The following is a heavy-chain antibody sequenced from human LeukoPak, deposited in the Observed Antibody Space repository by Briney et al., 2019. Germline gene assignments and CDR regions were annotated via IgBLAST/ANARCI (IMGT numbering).Heavy chain of an antibody. V-gene: IGHV3-30-3*01. CDR3: ARDLGPRLNYYYYYYGMDV. Sequence: TGRSLRLSCAASGFTFSSYAMHWVRQAPGKGLEWVAVISYDGSNKYYADSVKGRFTISRDNSKNTLYLQMNSLRAEDTAVYYCARDLGPRLNYYYYYYGMDVWGQGTTATVSS. D-gene: IGHD3-16*01. J-gene: IGHJ6*02. CDR1: GFTFSSYA. CDR2: ISYDGSNK.